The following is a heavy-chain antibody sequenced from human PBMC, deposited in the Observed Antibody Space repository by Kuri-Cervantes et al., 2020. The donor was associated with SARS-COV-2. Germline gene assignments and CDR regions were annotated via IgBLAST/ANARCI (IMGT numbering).Heavy chain of an antibody. D-gene: IGHD5-18*01. CDR1: GYTFTGYY. V-gene: IGHV1-2*06. CDR2: INPNSGGA. J-gene: IGHJ4*01. CDR3: WKTERVGYSYSWYLDY. Sequence: ASVKVSCKASGYTFTGYYMHWVRQAPGQGLEWMGRINPNSGGANYAQKFQGRVTMTRDTSISTAYMELSRLRSDDTAVYYCWKTERVGYSYSWYLDYWGKGTLVTVSS.